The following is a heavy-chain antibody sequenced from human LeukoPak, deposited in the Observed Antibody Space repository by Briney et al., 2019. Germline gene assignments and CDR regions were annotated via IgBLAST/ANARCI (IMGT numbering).Heavy chain of an antibody. CDR1: GYTFSNYY. CDR3: VRGGTSGDY. Sequence: ASVKVSCKASGYTFSNYYMHWVRQAPGQGLEWMGIINPSGSGTSYAQRAQGRVTMTRDASTSTLDMELSSLRSEDTAVYYCVRGGTSGDYWGQGTLVTVSS. CDR2: INPSGSGT. D-gene: IGHD1-14*01. V-gene: IGHV1-46*01. J-gene: IGHJ4*02.